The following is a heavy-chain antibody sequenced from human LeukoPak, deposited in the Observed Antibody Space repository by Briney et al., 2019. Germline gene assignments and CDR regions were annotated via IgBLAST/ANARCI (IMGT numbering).Heavy chain of an antibody. V-gene: IGHV4-31*03. CDR3: ARAESLPLYGMDV. CDR1: GGSISSGGYY. J-gene: IGHJ6*02. Sequence: SETLSLTCTVSGGSISSGGYYWSWIRQHPGKGLEWIGYIYYSGSTYYNPSLESRVTISVDTSKNQFSLKLSSVTAADTAVYYCARAESLPLYGMDVWGQGTTVTVSS. CDR2: IYYSGST.